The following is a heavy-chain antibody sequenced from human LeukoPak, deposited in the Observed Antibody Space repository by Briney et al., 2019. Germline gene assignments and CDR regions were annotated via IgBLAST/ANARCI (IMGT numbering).Heavy chain of an antibody. J-gene: IGHJ4*02. D-gene: IGHD1-14*01. V-gene: IGHV1-69*13. CDR2: IIPIFGTA. CDR3: ARGQKNEGAREPFDY. Sequence: ASVKVSCKASGGTFSSYAISWVRQAPGQGLEWMGGIIPIFGTANYAQKFQGRVTITADESTSTAYMELSSLRSEDTAVYYCARGQKNEGAREPFDYWAREPWSPSPQ. CDR1: GGTFSSYA.